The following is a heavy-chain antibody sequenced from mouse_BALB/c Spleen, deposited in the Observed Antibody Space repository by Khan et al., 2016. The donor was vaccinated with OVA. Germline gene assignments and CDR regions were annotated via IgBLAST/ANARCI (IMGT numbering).Heavy chain of an antibody. Sequence: QVQLKESGPELVKPGALVKISCKASGYTFTSYDINWVKQRPGQGLEWIGWIYPGDGSTKYNEKFKDKATLTADTSSSTAYMQPSRLTSENSGVYFCAREGLRGVAMDYGGQGTSVSVSS. J-gene: IGHJ4*01. V-gene: IGHV1S56*01. CDR1: GYTFTSYD. CDR2: IYPGDGST. CDR3: AREGLRGVAMDY. D-gene: IGHD2-4*01.